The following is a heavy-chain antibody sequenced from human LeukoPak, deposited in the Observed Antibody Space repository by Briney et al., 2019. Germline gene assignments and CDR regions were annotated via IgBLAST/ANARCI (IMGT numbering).Heavy chain of an antibody. CDR1: GFTFSDYY. Sequence: GGSLRLSCAASGFTFSDYYMSWIRQAPGKGLEWVSYISSSGSTIYYADSVKGRFTISRDNAKNSLYLQMNSLRAEDTAVYHCARGGDDIVGANDAFDIWGQGTMVTVSS. CDR3: ARGGDDIVGANDAFDI. D-gene: IGHD1-26*01. J-gene: IGHJ3*02. V-gene: IGHV3-11*04. CDR2: ISSSGSTI.